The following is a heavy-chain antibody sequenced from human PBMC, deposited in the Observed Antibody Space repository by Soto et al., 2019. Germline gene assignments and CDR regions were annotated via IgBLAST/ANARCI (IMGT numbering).Heavy chain of an antibody. CDR1: GGSINNHY. Sequence: PSETLSLTCTVSGGSINNHYWSWIRQPPGKGLEWIGYIYYSGSTNYNPSLKSRVTISVDTSKNQFSLKLSSVTAADTAVYYCAREIAAAGSADPWGQGTLVTVSS. V-gene: IGHV4-59*11. J-gene: IGHJ5*02. CDR2: IYYSGST. D-gene: IGHD6-13*01. CDR3: AREIAAAGSADP.